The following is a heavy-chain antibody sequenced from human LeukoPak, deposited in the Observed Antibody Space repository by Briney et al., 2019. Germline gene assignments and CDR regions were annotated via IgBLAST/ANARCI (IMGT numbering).Heavy chain of an antibody. Sequence: ASVKVSCKASGYTFTSYGISWVRQAPGQGLEWMGWISAYNGNTNYAQKFQGRVTMTEDTSTDTAYMELSSLRSEDTAVYYCATLIPSTKTRHFDYWGQGTLVTVSS. D-gene: IGHD3-3*02. V-gene: IGHV1-18*01. CDR3: ATLIPSTKTRHFDY. CDR2: ISAYNGNT. CDR1: GYTFTSYG. J-gene: IGHJ4*02.